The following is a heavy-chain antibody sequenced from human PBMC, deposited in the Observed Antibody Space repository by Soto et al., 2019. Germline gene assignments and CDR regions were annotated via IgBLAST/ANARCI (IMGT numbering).Heavy chain of an antibody. V-gene: IGHV3-33*01. Sequence: QVQLVESGGGVVQPGRSLRLSCAASGFTFSSYGMHWVRQAPGKGLEWVAVIWYDGSNKYYADSVKGRFTISRDNSKNTLYLQMNSLRAEDTAVYYCARVLARYFDWTPDYYYGMDVWGQGTTVTVSS. CDR3: ARVLARYFDWTPDYYYGMDV. CDR1: GFTFSSYG. D-gene: IGHD3-9*01. J-gene: IGHJ6*02. CDR2: IWYDGSNK.